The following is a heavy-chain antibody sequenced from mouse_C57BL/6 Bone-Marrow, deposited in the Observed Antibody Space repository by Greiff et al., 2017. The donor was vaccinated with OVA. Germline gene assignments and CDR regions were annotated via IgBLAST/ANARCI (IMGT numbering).Heavy chain of an antibody. D-gene: IGHD2-2*01. Sequence: QVQLQQPGAELVKPGASVKLSCKASGYTFTSYWMHWVKQRPGRGLEWIGRFHPNSGGTKYNEKFKSKATLTVDKSSSTAYMQLSRLTSDDSAVDCCARWLRRESWLDYWGQGTLVTVSA. CDR2: FHPNSGGT. J-gene: IGHJ3*01. V-gene: IGHV1-72*01. CDR3: ARWLRRESWLDY. CDR1: GYTFTSYW.